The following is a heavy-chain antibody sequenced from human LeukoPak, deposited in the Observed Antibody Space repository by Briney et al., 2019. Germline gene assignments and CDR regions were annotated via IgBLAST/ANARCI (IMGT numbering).Heavy chain of an antibody. CDR1: GFTFDDYT. D-gene: IGHD1-26*01. Sequence: GGSLRLSCAASGFTFDDYTMHWVRQAPGKGLEWVSLISWDGGSTYYADSVKGRFTISRDNSKISLYLQMNSLRTEDTALYYCAKSHAKWEPWPELDYWGQGTLVTVSS. V-gene: IGHV3-43*01. J-gene: IGHJ4*02. CDR3: AKSHAKWEPWPELDY. CDR2: ISWDGGST.